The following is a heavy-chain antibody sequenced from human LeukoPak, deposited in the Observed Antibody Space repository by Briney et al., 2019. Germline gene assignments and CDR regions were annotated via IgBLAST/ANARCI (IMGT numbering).Heavy chain of an antibody. Sequence: GGSLRLSCAASGFTFANTWMHWVRQAPGKGLVWVSLINNDGSTTNYADSVKGRFTISRDNAKNTVYLQMNSLRAEDTAVYYCAIGGAYGSGSWGQGTLVTVSS. CDR1: GFTFANTW. CDR2: INNDGSTT. J-gene: IGHJ4*02. V-gene: IGHV3-74*01. D-gene: IGHD3-10*01. CDR3: AIGGAYGSGS.